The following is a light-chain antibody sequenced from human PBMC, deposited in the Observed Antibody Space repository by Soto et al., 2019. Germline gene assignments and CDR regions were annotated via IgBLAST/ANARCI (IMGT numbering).Light chain of an antibody. Sequence: DIQMTQSPSSLSASVGDRVTISCRASQGISNDLAWYQQKPGEVPKLLIYAASTLQSGVPSRFSGSGSGTDFTLTISSLQPEDVATYYCQKYISAPQTFGQGTKVEIK. CDR2: AAS. CDR1: QGISND. CDR3: QKYISAPQT. V-gene: IGKV1-27*01. J-gene: IGKJ1*01.